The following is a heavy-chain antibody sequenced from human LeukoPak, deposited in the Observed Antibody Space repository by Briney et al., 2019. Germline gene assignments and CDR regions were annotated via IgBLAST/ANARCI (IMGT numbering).Heavy chain of an antibody. Sequence: PGGSLRLSCAASGFTFDDYGMSWVRHAPGKGLEWVSGINWNGGSTGYADSVKGRFTISRDNAKNSLYLQMNSLRAEDTALYYCARGDYYGSGSSGGDYWGQGTLVTVSS. CDR2: INWNGGST. CDR3: ARGDYYGSGSSGGDY. D-gene: IGHD3-10*01. CDR1: GFTFDDYG. J-gene: IGHJ4*02. V-gene: IGHV3-20*04.